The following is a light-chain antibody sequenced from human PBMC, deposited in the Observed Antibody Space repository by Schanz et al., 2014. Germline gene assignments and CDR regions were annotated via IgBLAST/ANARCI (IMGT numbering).Light chain of an antibody. J-gene: IGKJ4*01. Sequence: EIVMTQSPATLSVSPGERATLSCRASQSVTSWLAWYQQKPGQAPRLLIYDASNRATSIPARFSGSGSGTEFTLTITSLQSEDFAVYLCQQHDAWPFTFGGGTKVEL. CDR3: QQHDAWPFT. CDR2: DAS. V-gene: IGKV3D-15*01. CDR1: QSVTSW.